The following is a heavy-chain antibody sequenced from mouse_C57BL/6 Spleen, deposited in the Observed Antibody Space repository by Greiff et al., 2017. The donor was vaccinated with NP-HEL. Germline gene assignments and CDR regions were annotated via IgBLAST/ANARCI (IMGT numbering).Heavy chain of an antibody. D-gene: IGHD1-1*01. CDR3: ARNPLDYYGSSDYAMDY. CDR1: GFSLTSYA. V-gene: IGHV2-9-1*01. Sequence: QVQLKESGPGLVAPSQSLSITCTVSGFSLTSYAISWVRQPPGKGLEWLGVIWTGGGTNYNSALKSRLSISKDNSKSQVFLKMNSLQTDDTARYYCARNPLDYYGSSDYAMDYWGQGTSVTVSS. CDR2: IWTGGGT. J-gene: IGHJ4*01.